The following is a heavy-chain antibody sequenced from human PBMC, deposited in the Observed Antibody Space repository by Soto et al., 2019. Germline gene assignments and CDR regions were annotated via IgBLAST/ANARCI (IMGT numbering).Heavy chain of an antibody. V-gene: IGHV6-1*01. CDR3: ARGSRSSTSYYSFGMDV. CDR2: TYYKSRWYN. D-gene: IGHD6-6*01. Sequence: PSQTLSLTCAISGVSVSSNSAAWNWIRQSPSRGLEWLGRTYYKSRWYNDYAGSVKSRITINPDTSKNQFSLQLNSVTPEDTAVYYCARGSRSSTSYYSFGMDVWGQGTTVTVSS. J-gene: IGHJ6*02. CDR1: GVSVSSNSAA.